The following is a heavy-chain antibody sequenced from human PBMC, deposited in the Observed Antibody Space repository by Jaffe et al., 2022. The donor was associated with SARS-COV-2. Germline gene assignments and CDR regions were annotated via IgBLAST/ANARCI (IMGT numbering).Heavy chain of an antibody. D-gene: IGHD6-13*01. CDR2: IKSKTDGGTT. J-gene: IGHJ4*02. CDR1: GFTFSNAW. CDR3: TTGSSSWLTLFDY. Sequence: EVQLVESGGGLVKPGGSLRLSCAASGFTFSNAWMSWVRQAPGKGLEWVGRIKSKTDGGTTDYAAPVKGRFTISRDDSKNTLYLQMNSLKTEDTAVYYCTTGSSSWLTLFDYWGQGTLVTVSS. V-gene: IGHV3-15*01.